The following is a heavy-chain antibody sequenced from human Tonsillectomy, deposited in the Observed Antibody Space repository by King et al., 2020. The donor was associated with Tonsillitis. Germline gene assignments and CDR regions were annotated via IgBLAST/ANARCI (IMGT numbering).Heavy chain of an antibody. CDR2: ISYDGTNK. D-gene: IGHD2-2*01. V-gene: IGHV3-30-3*01. Sequence: VQLVESGGGVVQPGRSLRLSCAASGFTFNAYAMHWVRQAPGKGLEWMAIISYDGTNKYYADSVKGRFTISRDNSKNTLDLQMNSLRGEDTAVYYCARGGDVVVPAASFDYCGQGTLVTVSS. CDR1: GFTFNAYA. J-gene: IGHJ4*02. CDR3: ARGGDVVVPAASFDY.